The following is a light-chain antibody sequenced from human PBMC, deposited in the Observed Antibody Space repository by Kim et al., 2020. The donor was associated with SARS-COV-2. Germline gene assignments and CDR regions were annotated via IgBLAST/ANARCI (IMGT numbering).Light chain of an antibody. J-gene: IGKJ4*01. CDR2: DAS. Sequence: SPGERATRSCRASQSVSSYLAWYQQKPGQAPRLLIYDASNRATGIPARFSGSGSGTDFTLTINSLEPEDFAVYYCQQRSNWPPLTFGGGTKVDIK. CDR1: QSVSSY. CDR3: QQRSNWPPLT. V-gene: IGKV3-11*01.